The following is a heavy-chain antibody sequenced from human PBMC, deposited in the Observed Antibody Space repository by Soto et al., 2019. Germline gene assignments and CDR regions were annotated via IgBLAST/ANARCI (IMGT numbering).Heavy chain of an antibody. CDR1: GYTFASYA. CDR2: ISGYNGNT. D-gene: IGHD4-17*01. J-gene: IGHJ4*02. Sequence: QVQLVQSGAEVKKPGASVKVSCKASGYTFASYAISWMRQAPGQGLEWMGWISGYNGNTNYAQKLQGRVTMTTDTCTSSVYMERMSLGSADAYVYSCERAPPRLDVWGQGTLVTVSS. V-gene: IGHV1-18*01. CDR3: ERAPPRLDV.